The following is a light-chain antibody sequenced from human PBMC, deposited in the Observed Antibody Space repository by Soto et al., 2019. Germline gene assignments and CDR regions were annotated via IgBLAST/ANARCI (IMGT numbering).Light chain of an antibody. CDR2: HAS. CDR3: QQHANWPFLT. CDR1: QSVSSS. Sequence: EIVLTQSPATLSLSPGERATLSCRASQSVSSSLAWYQQTPGQAPRLLVYHASTRATGVPARFSGSGSGTEFTLTISTLEPEDFAVDYCQQHANWPFLTFGGGTKVEIK. V-gene: IGKV3-11*01. J-gene: IGKJ4*01.